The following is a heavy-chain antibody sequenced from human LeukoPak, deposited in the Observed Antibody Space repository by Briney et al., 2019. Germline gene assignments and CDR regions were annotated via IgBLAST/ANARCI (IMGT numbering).Heavy chain of an antibody. Sequence: ASVKVSCKASGYTFTSHDINWVRQATGQGLEWMGWMHPNSGNTGYAQKFQGRVTMTRDTSISTAYMDLSGLRSEDTAVYYCARGQIDLWSGFGYNGMDVWGQGTTVTVSS. CDR1: GYTFTSHD. CDR2: MHPNSGNT. CDR3: ARGQIDLWSGFGYNGMDV. D-gene: IGHD3-3*01. J-gene: IGHJ6*02. V-gene: IGHV1-8*01.